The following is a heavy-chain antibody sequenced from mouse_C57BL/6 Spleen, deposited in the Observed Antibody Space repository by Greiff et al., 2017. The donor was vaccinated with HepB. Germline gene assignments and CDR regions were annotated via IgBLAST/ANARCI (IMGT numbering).Heavy chain of an antibody. CDR1: GYAFSSSW. V-gene: IGHV1-82*01. CDR3: ARSGVTTEGYAMDY. CDR2: IYPGDGDT. D-gene: IGHD3-1*01. Sequence: VQLQQSGPELVKPGASVKISCKASGYAFSSSWMNWVKQRPGKGLEWIGRIYPGDGDTNYNGKFKGKATLTADKSSSTAYMQLSSLTSEDSAVYFCARSGVTTEGYAMDYWGKGTSVTVAS. J-gene: IGHJ4*01.